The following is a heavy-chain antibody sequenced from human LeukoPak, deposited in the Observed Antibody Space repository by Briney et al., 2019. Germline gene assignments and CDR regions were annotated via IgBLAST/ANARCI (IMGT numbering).Heavy chain of an antibody. CDR2: IWYDGSNK. CDR3: ARSRVLLDY. CDR1: GFTFTSHS. V-gene: IGHV3-33*08. Sequence: PGGSLRLSCAASGFTFTSHSMHWVRQAPGKGLEWVAVIWYDGSNKYYADSVKGRFTISRDNSKNTLYLQMNSLRAEDTAVYYCARSRVLLDYWGQGTLVTVSS. D-gene: IGHD2-15*01. J-gene: IGHJ4*02.